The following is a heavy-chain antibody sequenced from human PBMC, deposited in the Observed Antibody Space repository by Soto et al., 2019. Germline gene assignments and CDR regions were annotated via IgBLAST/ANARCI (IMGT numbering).Heavy chain of an antibody. CDR2: VFYSGAT. CDR3: ARAGFSYGHLLF. D-gene: IGHD3-10*01. V-gene: IGHV4-30-4*01. CDR1: GGPIKTGDYY. J-gene: IGHJ4*02. Sequence: PSETLSLTCNVSGGPIKTGDYYWNWIRQPPGKGLEWIGYVFYSGATNYSPSLKSRAAISMDTSKNQFSLSLTSVTAADTAVYYCARAGFSYGHLLFWGQGIRLTVSS.